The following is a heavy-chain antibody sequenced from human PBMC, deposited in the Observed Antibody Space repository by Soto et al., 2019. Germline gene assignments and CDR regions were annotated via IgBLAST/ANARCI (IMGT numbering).Heavy chain of an antibody. CDR2: ISYDGSNK. CDR3: ARDPDYDFWGHFDY. J-gene: IGHJ4*02. V-gene: IGHV3-30-3*01. Sequence: QVQLVESGGGVVQPGRSLRLSCAASGFTFSSYAMHWVRQAPGKGLEWVAVISYDGSNKYYADSVKGRFTISRDNSKNTLYLQMNILRAEDTAVYYCARDPDYDFWGHFDYWGQGTLVTVSS. D-gene: IGHD3-3*01. CDR1: GFTFSSYA.